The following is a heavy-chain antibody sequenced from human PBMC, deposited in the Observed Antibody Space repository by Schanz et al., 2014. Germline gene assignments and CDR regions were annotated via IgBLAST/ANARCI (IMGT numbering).Heavy chain of an antibody. CDR2: TSASDT. D-gene: IGHD2-21*01. V-gene: IGHV3-23*04. CDR3: AKGQLLSYYFDY. J-gene: IGHJ4*02. CDR1: GFTFGSYA. Sequence: EVRLVESGGGLVEPGGSLRLSCSGSGFTFGSYAMNWVRQAPGKGLEWVSTSASDTFYADSVKGRFTISRDNSQNTLYLQMNSLRAEDTAVYYCAKGQLLSYYFDYWGQGTLVTVSS.